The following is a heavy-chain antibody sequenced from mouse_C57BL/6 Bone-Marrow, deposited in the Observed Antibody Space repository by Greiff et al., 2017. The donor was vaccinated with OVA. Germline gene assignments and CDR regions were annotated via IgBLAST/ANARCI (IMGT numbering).Heavy chain of an antibody. CDR3: VRDDGYSWFAY. J-gene: IGHJ3*01. Sequence: EVMLVESGGGFVQPKGSLKLSCAASGFSFNTYAMNWVRQAPGKGLEWVARIRSKSNNYATYYADSVKDRFTISRDDSESMLYLQMNNLKTEDTAMYYCVRDDGYSWFAYWGQGTLVTVSA. D-gene: IGHD2-3*01. V-gene: IGHV10-1*01. CDR2: IRSKSNNYAT. CDR1: GFSFNTYA.